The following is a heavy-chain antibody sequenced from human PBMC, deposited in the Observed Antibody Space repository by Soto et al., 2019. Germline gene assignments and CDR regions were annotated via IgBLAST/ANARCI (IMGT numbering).Heavy chain of an antibody. D-gene: IGHD2-2*01. Sequence: AASVKVSCKASGYTFTGYYMHWVRQAPGQGLEWMGWINPNSGGTNYAQKFQGRVTMTRDTSISTAYMELSRLRSDDTAVYYCARVPAAPGDYYYYGMDVWGQGTTVTVSS. CDR2: INPNSGGT. V-gene: IGHV1-2*02. CDR3: ARVPAAPGDYYYYGMDV. CDR1: GYTFTGYY. J-gene: IGHJ6*02.